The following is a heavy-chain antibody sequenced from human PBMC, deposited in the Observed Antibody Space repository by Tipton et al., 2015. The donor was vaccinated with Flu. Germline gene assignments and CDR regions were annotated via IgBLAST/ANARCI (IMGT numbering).Heavy chain of an antibody. Sequence: TASGFISSDYYMNWIRQAPGKGLEWVSFISSTGNTIYYADSVKGRFTISRDNAKNSLFLQMNSLRAADTAVYYCARGPPLIDGSYYYAMDVWGQGTTVTVS. J-gene: IGHJ6*02. CDR1: GFISSDYY. D-gene: IGHD2-8*01. CDR3: ARGPPLIDGSYYYAMDV. V-gene: IGHV3-11*01. CDR2: ISSTGNTI.